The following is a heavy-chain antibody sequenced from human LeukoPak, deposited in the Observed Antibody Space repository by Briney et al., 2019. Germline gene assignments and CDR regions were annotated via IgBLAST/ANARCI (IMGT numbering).Heavy chain of an antibody. V-gene: IGHV3-33*08. CDR2: IWYDGSNK. D-gene: IGHD4-17*01. Sequence: RSLRLSCAASGFTFSSYAMHWVRQAPGKGLEWVAVIWYDGSNKYYADSVKGRFTISRDNSKNTLYLQMNSLRAEDTAVYYCARDPLMTTVTPSFDYWGQGTLVTVSS. CDR1: GFTFSSYA. J-gene: IGHJ4*02. CDR3: ARDPLMTTVTPSFDY.